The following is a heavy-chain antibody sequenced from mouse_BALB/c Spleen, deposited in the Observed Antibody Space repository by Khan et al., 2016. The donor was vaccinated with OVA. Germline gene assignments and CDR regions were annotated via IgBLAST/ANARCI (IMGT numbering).Heavy chain of an antibody. D-gene: IGHD2-3*01. Sequence: EVQLVESGGGLVKPGGSLKVSCAVSGFTLSRYAMSWVRQTPEKRLEWVATISSGGTYTYYPDSVKGRFTISRDTDENTLYLQMSSLRSEDTAMYYCARSDGYYGRGAMDYWGQGTSVTVSS. J-gene: IGHJ4*01. V-gene: IGHV5-9-3*01. CDR3: ARSDGYYGRGAMDY. CDR2: ISSGGTYT. CDR1: GFTLSRYA.